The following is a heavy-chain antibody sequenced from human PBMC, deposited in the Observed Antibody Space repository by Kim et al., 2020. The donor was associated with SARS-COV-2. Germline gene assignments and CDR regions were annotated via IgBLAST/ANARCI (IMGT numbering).Heavy chain of an antibody. CDR2: LYSGGST. J-gene: IGHJ4*02. CDR1: GITVSNNY. V-gene: IGHV3-53*01. CDR3: ARTTFPAFGSGWPYFDY. Sequence: GGSLRLSCAASGITVSNNYMSWVRQAPGKGLEWVSILYSGGSTYYADSVKGRFTISRDDSKNTLYLQMNSLRAEDTAVYYCARTTFPAFGSGWPYFDYWGQGTLVTVSS. D-gene: IGHD6-19*01.